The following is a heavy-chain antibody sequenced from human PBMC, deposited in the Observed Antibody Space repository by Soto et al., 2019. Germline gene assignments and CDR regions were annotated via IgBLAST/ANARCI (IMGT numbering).Heavy chain of an antibody. V-gene: IGHV1-8*02. Sequence: APVKVSCKASRETLNNYEINLVRQATGKRPEWMGWMNPNSGNTGYAQKFQGRVTMTRNTSISTAYMELSSLRSEDTAVYYCARGLASHDYGDYRIIDYWGQGTLVTVSS. J-gene: IGHJ4*02. CDR1: RETLNNYE. D-gene: IGHD4-17*01. CDR2: MNPNSGNT. CDR3: ARGLASHDYGDYRIIDY.